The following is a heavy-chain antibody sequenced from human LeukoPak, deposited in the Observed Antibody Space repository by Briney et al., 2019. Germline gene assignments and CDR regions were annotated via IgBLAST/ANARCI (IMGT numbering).Heavy chain of an antibody. J-gene: IGHJ3*02. CDR3: ARLSGSGTMLWAFDM. Sequence: SETLSLTCAVYGGSSSGYYWSWIRQPPGKGLEWIGEINHSGSTNYNPSLKSRVTISVDTSKNQFSLKLSSVTAADTAVYFCARLSGSGTMLWAFDMWGLGTMVTVSS. V-gene: IGHV4-34*01. CDR1: GGSSSGYY. D-gene: IGHD3-10*01. CDR2: INHSGST.